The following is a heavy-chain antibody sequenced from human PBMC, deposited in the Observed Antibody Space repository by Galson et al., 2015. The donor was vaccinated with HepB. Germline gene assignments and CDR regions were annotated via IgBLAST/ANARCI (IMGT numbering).Heavy chain of an antibody. Sequence: SLRLSCAASGFTFSSYFMSWVRQAPGKGLEWVSGISGSGGGTYYADSVKGRFSISRDNSKNTLYLQMNSLRAEDTAVYYCARTGGYYDYWGHGTLVTVSS. CDR2: ISGSGGGT. J-gene: IGHJ4*01. CDR1: GFTFSSYF. CDR3: ARTGGYYDY. D-gene: IGHD3-10*01. V-gene: IGHV3-23*01.